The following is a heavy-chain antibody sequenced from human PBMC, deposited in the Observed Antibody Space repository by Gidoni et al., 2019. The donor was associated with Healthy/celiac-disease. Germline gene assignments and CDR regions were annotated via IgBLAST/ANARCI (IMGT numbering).Heavy chain of an antibody. Sequence: QVQLQQWGAGLLKPSETLSLTCAVDGGSFSGYYWSWIRQPPGKGREWIGEINHRGSTNYNPSLKSRVTISVDTSKNQFSLKLSSVTAADTAVYYCARTGPRIAARKIFDYWGQGTLVTVSS. CDR1: GGSFSGYY. J-gene: IGHJ4*02. CDR3: ARTGPRIAARKIFDY. D-gene: IGHD6-6*01. V-gene: IGHV4-34*01. CDR2: INHRGST.